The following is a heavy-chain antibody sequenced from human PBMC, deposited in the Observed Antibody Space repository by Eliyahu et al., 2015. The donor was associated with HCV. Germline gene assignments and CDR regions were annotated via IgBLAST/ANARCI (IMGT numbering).Heavy chain of an antibody. CDR1: GGSVSSGSYY. J-gene: IGHJ4*02. CDR3: ARAAAGTMYYFDY. CDR2: IYYSGST. D-gene: IGHD6-13*01. V-gene: IGHV4-61*01. Sequence: QVQLQESGPGLVKPSETLSLTCTVSGGSVSSGSYYWSWIRQPPGKGLEWIGYIYYSGSTNYNPSLKSRVTISVDASMNQFSLKLISVTAADTAVYYCARAAAGTMYYFDYWGQGTLVTVSS.